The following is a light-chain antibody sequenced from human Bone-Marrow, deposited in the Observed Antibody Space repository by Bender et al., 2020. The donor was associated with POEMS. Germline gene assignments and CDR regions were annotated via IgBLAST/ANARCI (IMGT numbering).Light chain of an antibody. V-gene: IGLV1-51*01. CDR3: GTWHKSVRSWV. Sequence: QSVLTQPPSLSATPGQRVTISCSTNNSKTGNNYVSWYQHLPGAAPKLLIYDDEKRPSGIPDRFSASTSGTSATLAITGLQTGDEADYFCGTWHKSVRSWVFGGGTKVTVL. CDR2: DDE. CDR1: NSKTGNNY. J-gene: IGLJ3*02.